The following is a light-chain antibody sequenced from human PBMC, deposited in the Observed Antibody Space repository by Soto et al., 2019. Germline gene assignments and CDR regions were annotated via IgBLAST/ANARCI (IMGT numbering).Light chain of an antibody. CDR2: ATS. CDR3: QQTYSAPRT. V-gene: IGKV1-39*01. CDR1: QTISTY. J-gene: IGKJ1*01. Sequence: DIQMTQSPSSLSASVGDRVTITCRASQTISTYLNWYQQKPGRAPRVLISATSTVHSGVPSRFSGSGSGTDFTLTISNLQPEDLATYYCQQTYSAPRTFGQGTKVEIK.